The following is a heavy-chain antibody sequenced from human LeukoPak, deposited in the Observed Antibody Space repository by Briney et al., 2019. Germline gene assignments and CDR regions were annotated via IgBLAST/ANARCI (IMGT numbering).Heavy chain of an antibody. D-gene: IGHD3-22*01. J-gene: IGHJ3*02. Sequence: SVKVSCKASGGTFIGYAISWVRQAPGQGLEWMGGIIPIFGTANYAQKFQGRVTITTDESTSTAYMELSSLRSEDTAVYYCARVRLGYDSSGYYLKGSAFDIWGQGTMVTVSS. CDR3: ARVRLGYDSSGYYLKGSAFDI. CDR2: IIPIFGTA. CDR1: GGTFIGYA. V-gene: IGHV1-69*05.